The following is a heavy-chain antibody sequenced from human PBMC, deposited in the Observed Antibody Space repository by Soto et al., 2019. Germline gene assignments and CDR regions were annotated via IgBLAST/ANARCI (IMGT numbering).Heavy chain of an antibody. CDR1: GDSISSYY. J-gene: IGHJ4*02. Sequence: SETLSLTCTVSGDSISSYYWSWIRQPPGKGLEWIGYIYYSGSTNYNPSLKSRVTISVDRSKNQFSLKLSSVTAADTAVYYCARSPSGYRSTFDYWGQGTLVTVSS. V-gene: IGHV4-59*01. CDR3: ARSPSGYRSTFDY. CDR2: IYYSGST. D-gene: IGHD5-18*01.